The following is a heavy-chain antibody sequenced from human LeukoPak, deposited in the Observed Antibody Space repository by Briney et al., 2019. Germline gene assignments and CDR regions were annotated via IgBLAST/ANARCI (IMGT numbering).Heavy chain of an antibody. V-gene: IGHV1-8*01. D-gene: IGHD3-10*01. CDR2: MNPNSGNT. CDR3: VSEFDYYYGMDV. Sequence: ASVKVSCKASGYTFTSYNINWVRQATGQGLEWMGWMNPNSGNTGYAQKFQGSATKTTNTSISTAHMELSSLRSEDTAVYYCVSEFDYYYGMDVWGQGTTVTVSS. CDR1: GYTFTSYN. J-gene: IGHJ6*02.